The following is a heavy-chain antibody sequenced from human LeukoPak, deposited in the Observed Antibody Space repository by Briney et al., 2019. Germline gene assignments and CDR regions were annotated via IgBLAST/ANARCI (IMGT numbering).Heavy chain of an antibody. CDR2: INPNSGGT. CDR1: GYTFTGYY. CDR3: ARDRGTTVVTALFDY. D-gene: IGHD4-23*01. J-gene: IGHJ4*02. V-gene: IGHV1-2*02. Sequence: GASVKVSCKASGYTFTGYYMHWVRQAPGQGLEWMGWINPNSGGTNYAQKFQGRVTMTRYTSISTAYMELSRLRSDDTAVYYCARDRGTTVVTALFDYWGQGTLVTVSS.